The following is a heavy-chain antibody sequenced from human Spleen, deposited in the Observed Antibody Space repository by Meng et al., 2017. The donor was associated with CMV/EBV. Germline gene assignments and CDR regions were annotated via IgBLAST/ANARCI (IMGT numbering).Heavy chain of an antibody. CDR3: STAFIELPQIRVVAASHHDY. CDR2: INSHGNST. V-gene: IGHV3-74*01. D-gene: IGHD2-15*01. CDR1: GFTFTTFW. Sequence: GGSLRLSCAASGFTFTTFWMHWVRQAPGKEPVWVSRINSHGNSTGYADSVRGRFTISRDNAKNTLYLEMNSLKPEDTAVYYCSTAFIELPQIRVVAASHHDYWGQGTLVTVSS. J-gene: IGHJ4*02.